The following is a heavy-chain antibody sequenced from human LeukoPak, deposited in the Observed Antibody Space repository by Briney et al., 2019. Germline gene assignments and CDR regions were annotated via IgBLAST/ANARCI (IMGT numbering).Heavy chain of an antibody. V-gene: IGHV3-53*01. J-gene: IGHJ4*02. CDR2: IYVDGRT. CDR1: GFTVGTTY. CDR3: ARRGDGGRSFDY. Sequence: GGSLRLSCAASGFTVGTTYMSWVRQAPGKGLEWVSLIYVDGRTYYAGSVKGRFTISRDNSKNTLYLQVNSLRAEDTAVYYCARRGDGGRSFDYWGQGTLVTVSS. D-gene: IGHD4-23*01.